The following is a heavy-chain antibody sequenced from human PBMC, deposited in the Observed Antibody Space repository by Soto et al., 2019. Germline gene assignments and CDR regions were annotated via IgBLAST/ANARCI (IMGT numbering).Heavy chain of an antibody. D-gene: IGHD2-2*01. CDR1: GFTFSSYA. CDR2: ISSSGDRT. J-gene: IGHJ4*02. CDR3: AKSNRYCSGTICYVFDF. V-gene: IGHV3-23*01. Sequence: EVQLLESGGGLVQPGGSLRLSCAASGFTFSSYAMNWVRQAPGKGLEWVSAISSSGDRTYYADSVKGRFTISRDNTKNTLFLQVNSLRADDTAVYYCAKSNRYCSGTICYVFDFWGQGTLVTVSS.